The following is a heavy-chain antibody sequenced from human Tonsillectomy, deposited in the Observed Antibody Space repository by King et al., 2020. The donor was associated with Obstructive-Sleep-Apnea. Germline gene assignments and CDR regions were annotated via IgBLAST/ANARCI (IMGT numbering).Heavy chain of an antibody. CDR3: VRRSTNGRGNWFDP. J-gene: IGHJ5*02. CDR1: NGSISVFY. Sequence: VQLQESGPGLLKPLETLSLICTVSNGSISVFYWSWIRQTPGRGREWIAYVSHTGNTLYNPSLRRRTTLSVDMSRNQFSLNLTAVTTSDTAVYYCVRRSTNGRGNWFDPWGQGTLVTVSS. V-gene: IGHV4-59*01. D-gene: IGHD6-13*01. CDR2: VSHTGNT.